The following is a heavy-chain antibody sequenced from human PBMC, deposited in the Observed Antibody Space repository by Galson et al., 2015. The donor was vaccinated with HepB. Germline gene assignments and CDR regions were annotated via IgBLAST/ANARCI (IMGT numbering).Heavy chain of an antibody. CDR1: GFTFSGYA. D-gene: IGHD2-21*02. Sequence: SLRLSCAASGFTFSGYAMSWVRQAPGKGPEWVSAISGSGGITYYADSVKGRFTISRDNSKNTLYLQMNSLRAEDTAVYYCAKDRGGHGGGDCYSSFDPWGQGTLVTVSS. V-gene: IGHV3-23*01. CDR3: AKDRGGHGGGDCYSSFDP. CDR2: ISGSGGIT. J-gene: IGHJ5*02.